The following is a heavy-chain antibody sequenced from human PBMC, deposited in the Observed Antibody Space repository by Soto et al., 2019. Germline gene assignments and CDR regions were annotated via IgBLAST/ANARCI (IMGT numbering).Heavy chain of an antibody. J-gene: IGHJ5*02. CDR2: IYYSGST. V-gene: IGHV4-61*05. D-gene: IGHD1-26*01. CDR3: ARGRLIDWFGP. Sequence: SETLSLTCIVSGGSISSSIYYWGWIRQAPGEGLEWIGYIYYSGSTNYNPSLKSRVTISVDMSKNQFSLKLSSVTAADTAVYYCARGRLIDWFGPWGQGTLVTVSS. CDR1: GGSISSSIYY.